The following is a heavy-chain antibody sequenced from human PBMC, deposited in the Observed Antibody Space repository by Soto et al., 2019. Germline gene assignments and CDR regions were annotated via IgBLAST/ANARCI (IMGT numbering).Heavy chain of an antibody. J-gene: IGHJ4*02. CDR2: IDGSGGTI. CDR3: AKYKLGATSNLDY. V-gene: IGHV3-23*01. CDR1: GFTFSNYV. D-gene: IGHD1-26*01. Sequence: EVQLLESGGGSVQPGGSLRLSCAASGFTFSNYVMTWVRQAPGKGLEWVSSIDGSGGTIYYADSGEGRFTISRDNSKNTLYLQMNSLRAEDTAVYYCAKYKLGATSNLDYWGQGTLVTVSS.